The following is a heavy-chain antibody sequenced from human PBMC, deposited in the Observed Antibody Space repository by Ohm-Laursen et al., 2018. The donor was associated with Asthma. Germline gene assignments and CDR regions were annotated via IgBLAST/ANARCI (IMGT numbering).Heavy chain of an antibody. CDR1: GGSIHSGGYY. V-gene: IGHV4-31*03. D-gene: IGHD3-16*01. CDR3: ARDSYTATANWFDS. J-gene: IGHJ5*01. CDR2: VYYSGIT. Sequence: TLSFTCTVSGGSIHSGGYYWSWIRELPGKGLEWIGYVYYSGITNYNPSLKSRVSISVDTSKNHFSLKLSSVTAADTAVYYCARDSYTATANWFDSWGQGTLVTVSS.